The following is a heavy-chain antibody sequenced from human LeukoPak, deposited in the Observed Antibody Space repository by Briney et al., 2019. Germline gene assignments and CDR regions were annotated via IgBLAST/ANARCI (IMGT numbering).Heavy chain of an antibody. CDR2: IIPIFGTA. CDR1: GGTFSSYA. Sequence: SVKVSCKASGGTFSSYAISWVRPAPGQGLEWMGGIIPIFGTANYAQKFQGRVTITADESTSTAYMELSSLRSEDTAVYYCAGGVPPTFPHYCDSSGYFYYWGQGTLVTVSS. D-gene: IGHD3-22*01. CDR3: AGGVPPTFPHYCDSSGYFYY. J-gene: IGHJ4*02. V-gene: IGHV1-69*13.